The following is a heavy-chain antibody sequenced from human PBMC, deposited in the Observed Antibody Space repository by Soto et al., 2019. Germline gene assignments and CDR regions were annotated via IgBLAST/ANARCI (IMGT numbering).Heavy chain of an antibody. D-gene: IGHD3-22*01. J-gene: IGHJ3*02. V-gene: IGHV1-2*04. Sequence: QVQLVQSGAEVKKPGASVKVSCKTSGYTFTGYYIHWVRQAPGQGLEWMGWINPNSGGTNYAQKFQGWVTMTRDTSISTAYMELSRLRSDDTAVYYCARDNTYYYDSSGYHDAFDIWGQGTMVTVSS. CDR1: GYTFTGYY. CDR3: ARDNTYYYDSSGYHDAFDI. CDR2: INPNSGGT.